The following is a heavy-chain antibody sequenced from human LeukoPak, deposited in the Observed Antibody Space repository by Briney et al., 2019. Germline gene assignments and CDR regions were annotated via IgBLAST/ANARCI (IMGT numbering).Heavy chain of an antibody. Sequence: GGSLRLSCAASGFTFSNYWMNWVRQTPGKGLEWVASIKEDGSERQYVDSVKGRFSISRDNTKGSLFLQLNSLRAEDTAVYYCARRGDGYGGMTARYFQHWGQGTLVTVSS. CDR3: ARRGDGYGGMTARYFQH. D-gene: IGHD4-23*01. V-gene: IGHV3-7*01. CDR1: GFTFSNYW. CDR2: IKEDGSER. J-gene: IGHJ1*01.